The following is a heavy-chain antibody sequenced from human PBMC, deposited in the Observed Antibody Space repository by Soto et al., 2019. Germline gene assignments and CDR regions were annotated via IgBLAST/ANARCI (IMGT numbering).Heavy chain of an antibody. J-gene: IGHJ4*02. CDR2: IVPIYRTA. V-gene: IGHV1-69*13. CDR3: ARDSGAKLSSS. CDR1: GGTFSSYR. D-gene: IGHD6-13*01. Sequence: AVEVSCKASGGTFSSYRFNWVRQARGQGLEWLGGIVPIYRTADYAQKFQGRVTITADESTRTVYMELSSLKSQDTALYYCARDSGAKLSSSWGQGTLGTVSS.